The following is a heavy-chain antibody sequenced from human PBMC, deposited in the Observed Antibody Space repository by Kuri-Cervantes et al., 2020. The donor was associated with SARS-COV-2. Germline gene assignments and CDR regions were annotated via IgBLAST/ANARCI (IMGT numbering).Heavy chain of an antibody. D-gene: IGHD6-19*01. V-gene: IGHV4-34*01. CDR1: GESSRGYN. CDR3: ARGVGAAVAGTLITIYYYYGMDV. CDR2: INHSGST. Sequence: SQTLSLTSAVYGESSRGYNWSWIRQPPGKGLEWIGEINHSGSTKYNPSLKSRVTISVDTSKNQFSLKLSSVTAADTAVYYCARGVGAAVAGTLITIYYYYGMDVWGQGTTVTVSS. J-gene: IGHJ6*02.